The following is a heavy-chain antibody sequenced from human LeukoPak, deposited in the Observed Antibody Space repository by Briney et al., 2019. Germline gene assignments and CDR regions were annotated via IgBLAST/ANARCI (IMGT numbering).Heavy chain of an antibody. D-gene: IGHD1-26*01. CDR1: GFTFSNYW. CDR2: INQDGTEQ. CDR3: ARDQGLSREAYLDY. Sequence: GGSLRLSCAASGFTFSNYWMSWVRQTPGKGLEWVANINQDGTEQYYVDSMRCRFTISRDNAKNSLYLQLKNLRTEDTALYYCARDQGLSREAYLDYWGQGTLVTVSS. J-gene: IGHJ4*02. V-gene: IGHV3-7*01.